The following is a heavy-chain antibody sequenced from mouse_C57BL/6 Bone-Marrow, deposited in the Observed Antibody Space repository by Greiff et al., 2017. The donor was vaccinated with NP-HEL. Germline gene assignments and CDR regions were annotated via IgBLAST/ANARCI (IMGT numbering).Heavy chain of an antibody. CDR2: IDPSASYT. J-gene: IGHJ2*01. CDR3: ARWRSYYFDY. CDR1: GYTFTSYW. Sequence: VQLQQPGAELVKPGASVKLSCKASGYTFTSYWMQWVKQRPGQGLEWIGEIDPSASYTNYNQKFKGKATLTVDTSSSTAYMQLSSLTSEDSAVYYCARWRSYYFDYWGQGTTLTVSS. V-gene: IGHV1-50*01.